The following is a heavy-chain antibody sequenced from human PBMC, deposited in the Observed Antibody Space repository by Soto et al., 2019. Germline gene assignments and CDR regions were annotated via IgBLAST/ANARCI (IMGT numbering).Heavy chain of an antibody. CDR2: ISGSGGST. Sequence: GGSLRLSCAASGFTFSSYSMSWVRQAPGKGLEWVSAISGSGGSTYYADSVKGRFTISRDNSKNTLYLQMNSLRAEDTAVYYCAKEGRHYDSSGVEYWGQGTLVTVSA. CDR1: GFTFSSYS. D-gene: IGHD3-22*01. V-gene: IGHV3-23*01. CDR3: AKEGRHYDSSGVEY. J-gene: IGHJ4*02.